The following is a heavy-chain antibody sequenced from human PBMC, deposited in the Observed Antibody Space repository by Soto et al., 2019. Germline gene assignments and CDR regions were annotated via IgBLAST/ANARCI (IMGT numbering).Heavy chain of an antibody. CDR2: FSGSGGST. D-gene: IGHD3-10*02. J-gene: IGHJ4*02. CDR3: AKDNDRGVINYFDY. Sequence: GGSLRLSCAASGFTFSSYAMSWVRQAPGKGLKWVSAFSGSGGSTYYADSVKGRFTISRDNSKNTLYLQMNSLRAEDTAVYYCAKDNDRGVINYFDYWGQGTLVTVSS. V-gene: IGHV3-23*01. CDR1: GFTFSSYA.